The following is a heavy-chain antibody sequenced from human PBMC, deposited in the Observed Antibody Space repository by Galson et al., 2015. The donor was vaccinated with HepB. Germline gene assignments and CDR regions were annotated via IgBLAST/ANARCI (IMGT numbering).Heavy chain of an antibody. CDR1: GFTVSGNY. V-gene: IGHV3-66*01. Sequence: LRLSCAASGFTVSGNYMTWVRQAPGKGLEWVSVVYRGGGRYYADFVQGRFTISRDDSKNTLYLQLNSLRVEDTAVYYCARSNKGLGSRHYGGGYFDLWGRGTLVTVSS. CDR3: ARSNKGLGSRHYGGGYFDL. J-gene: IGHJ2*01. CDR2: VYRGGGR. D-gene: IGHD4-23*01.